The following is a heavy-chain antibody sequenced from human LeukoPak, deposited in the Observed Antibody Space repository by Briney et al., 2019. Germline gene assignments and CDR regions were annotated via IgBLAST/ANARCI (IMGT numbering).Heavy chain of an antibody. CDR3: ARGIDRSGYYFDY. CDR2: INHSGST. D-gene: IGHD3-22*01. J-gene: IGHJ4*02. V-gene: IGHV4-34*01. Sequence: SETLSLTCAVYGGSFSGYYWSWIRQPPGKGLEWIGEINHSGSTNYNPSLKSRVTISVDTSKNQFSLKLSSVTAADTAVYYCARGIDRSGYYFDYWGQGTLVTVSS. CDR1: GGSFSGYY.